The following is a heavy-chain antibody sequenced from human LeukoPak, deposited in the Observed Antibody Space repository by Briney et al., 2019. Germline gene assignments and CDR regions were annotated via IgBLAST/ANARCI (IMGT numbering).Heavy chain of an antibody. CDR2: MRYDGRNK. J-gene: IGHJ6*02. CDR1: GFTFNNYG. V-gene: IGHV3-30*02. D-gene: IGHD1-26*01. Sequence: GGSLRLSCAASGFTFNNYGMHWVRQAPGEGLEWVAFMRYDGRNKYYADSVKGRFTISRDNAKNSLYLQMNSLRAEDTAVYYCARDLVGTTLRFRYYGMDVWGQGTTVTVSS. CDR3: ARDLVGTTLRFRYYGMDV.